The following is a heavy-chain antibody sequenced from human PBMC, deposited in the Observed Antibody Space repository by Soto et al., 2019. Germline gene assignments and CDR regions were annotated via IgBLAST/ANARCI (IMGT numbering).Heavy chain of an antibody. Sequence: EVQLVETGGGLIQIGGSLRLSCAASGFTVINNYMSWVRQAPGKGLEWVSVIYSGGSTYYADSVKGRFTISRDNSKNTLYLQMNSLRAEDTAVDYCARGLITWSSDYWGQGTRSPSPQ. CDR1: GFTVINNY. V-gene: IGHV3-53*02. J-gene: IGHJ4*02. D-gene: IGHD3-10*01. CDR2: IYSGGST. CDR3: ARGLITWSSDY.